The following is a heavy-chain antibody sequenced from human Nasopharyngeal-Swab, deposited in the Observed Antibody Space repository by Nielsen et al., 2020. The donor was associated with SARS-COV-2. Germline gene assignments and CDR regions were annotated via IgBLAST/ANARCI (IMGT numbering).Heavy chain of an antibody. J-gene: IGHJ6*03. V-gene: IGHV6-1*01. Sequence: SHTLSLACALSGDSVSSSSAAWNWIRQSPSRGLEWLGRTYYRSKWYNDYAVSVKSRITINPDTSKNQFSLHLNSVTPEDTAVYYCARARGAYGDYYYYYTDVWGKGTTVTVSS. CDR3: ARARGAYGDYYYYYTDV. D-gene: IGHD4-17*01. CDR2: TYYRSKWYN. CDR1: GDSVSSSSAA.